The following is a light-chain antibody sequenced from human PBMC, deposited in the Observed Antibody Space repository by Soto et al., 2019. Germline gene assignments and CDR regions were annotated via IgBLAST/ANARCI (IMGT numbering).Light chain of an antibody. CDR2: DAS. CDR3: QQRTNWPPVT. J-gene: IGKJ5*01. V-gene: IGKV3-11*01. CDR1: QNVSSY. Sequence: EIVLTQSPATLSLSPGERATLSCRASQNVSSYLAWYQQKPGQAPRLLIYDASNRAPGIPARFSGSGSGTDFTLTISSLEPEDFAVYYCQQRTNWPPVTFGQGTRLEIK.